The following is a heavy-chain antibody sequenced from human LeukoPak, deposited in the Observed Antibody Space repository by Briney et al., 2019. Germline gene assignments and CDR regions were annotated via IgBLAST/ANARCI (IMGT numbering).Heavy chain of an antibody. Sequence: GRSLRLSCAASGFTFSSYAMHWVRQAPGKGLEWVAVISYDGSNKYYADSVKGRFTISRDNSKNTLYLQMNSLRADDTAVYYCARDTSYALLPDYWGQETLVTVSS. J-gene: IGHJ4*02. CDR2: ISYDGSNK. CDR3: ARDTSYALLPDY. CDR1: GFTFSSYA. V-gene: IGHV3-30*04. D-gene: IGHD1-26*01.